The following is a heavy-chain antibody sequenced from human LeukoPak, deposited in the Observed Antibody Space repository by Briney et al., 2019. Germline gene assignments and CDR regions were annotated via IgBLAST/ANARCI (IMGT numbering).Heavy chain of an antibody. CDR3: ARSNHRARVVPAAIRPHYGYYMDV. Sequence: SQTLSLTCAISGDSVSSYTAGWNWIRQSPSRGLEWLGRTYYRSKWYIDYAVSVKSRISINPDTSKNQFSLKLSSVTAADTAVYYCARSNHRARVVPAAIRPHYGYYMDVWGKGTTVTVSS. CDR2: TYYRSKWYI. V-gene: IGHV6-1*01. D-gene: IGHD2-2*01. J-gene: IGHJ6*03. CDR1: GDSVSSYTAG.